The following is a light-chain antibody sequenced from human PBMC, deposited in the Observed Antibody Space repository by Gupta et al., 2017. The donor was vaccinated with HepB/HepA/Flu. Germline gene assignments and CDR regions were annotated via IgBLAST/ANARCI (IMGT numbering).Light chain of an antibody. V-gene: IGKV2-28*01. CDR1: QSLLESNGHNY. CDR2: LGS. Sequence: DIVMTQSPLSLPVTPGEPASISCRSSQSLLESNGHNYLDWYLRKPGQSPQLIYLGSNRASGVPDRFSGSGSGTDFTLKISRVEAEDVGVYYCMHSVQTPYTFGQGTKLQIK. CDR3: MHSVQTPYT. J-gene: IGKJ2*01.